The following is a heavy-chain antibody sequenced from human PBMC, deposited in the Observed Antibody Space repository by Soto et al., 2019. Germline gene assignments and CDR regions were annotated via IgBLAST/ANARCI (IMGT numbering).Heavy chain of an antibody. Sequence: SETLSLTCPIRGASITSYYWSWIRQPPGKGLEWIGYIYYSGSTNYNPSLKSRVTISVDTSKNQFSLKLSSVTAADTAVYYCARLGSGHWFDPWGQGTLVT. CDR1: GASITSYY. J-gene: IGHJ5*02. D-gene: IGHD3-16*01. CDR3: ARLGSGHWFDP. CDR2: IYYSGST. V-gene: IGHV4-59*08.